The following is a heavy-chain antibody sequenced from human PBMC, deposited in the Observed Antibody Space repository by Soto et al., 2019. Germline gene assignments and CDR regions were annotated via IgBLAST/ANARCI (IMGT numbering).Heavy chain of an antibody. CDR2: INPTSGGT. CDR3: AREPSLKALDI. CDR1: GYAFTVDY. D-gene: IGHD6-6*01. Sequence: ASVKRAWKGFGYAFTVDYGGRLRQAPGQGLEWMGWINPTSGGTNYAQKFQGRVTMTRDTSISTAYMELSRPRSDDTAVHYWAREPSLKALDIWRQGSMVTVTS. V-gene: IGHV1-2*02. J-gene: IGHJ3*02.